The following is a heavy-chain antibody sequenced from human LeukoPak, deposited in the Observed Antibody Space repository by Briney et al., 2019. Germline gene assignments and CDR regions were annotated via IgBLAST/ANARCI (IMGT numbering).Heavy chain of an antibody. J-gene: IGHJ3*02. V-gene: IGHV4-59*08. Sequence: PSETLSLTCIVSGDSIRSYYWSWIRQPPGKGLEWIGYIYYSGSTNYNPSLKSRVTISVDTSKNQFSLKLSSVTAADTAVYYCARSPITVISQSGLPRGIDAFDIWGQGTMVTVSS. CDR2: IYYSGST. D-gene: IGHD3-22*01. CDR1: GDSIRSYY. CDR3: ARSPITVISQSGLPRGIDAFDI.